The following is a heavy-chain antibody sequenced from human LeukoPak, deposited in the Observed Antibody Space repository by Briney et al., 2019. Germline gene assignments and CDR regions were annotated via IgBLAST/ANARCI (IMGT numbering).Heavy chain of an antibody. CDR2: IYTSGST. V-gene: IGHV4-59*10. CDR3: ARASIWSGYYDY. J-gene: IGHJ4*02. CDR1: GGSFSSYY. Sequence: SETLSLTCAVYGGSFSSYYWSWIRQPAGKGLEWIGRIYTSGSTNYNPSLKSRVTMSVDTSKNQFSLKLSSVTAADTAVYYCARASIWSGYYDYWGQGTLVTVSS. D-gene: IGHD3-3*01.